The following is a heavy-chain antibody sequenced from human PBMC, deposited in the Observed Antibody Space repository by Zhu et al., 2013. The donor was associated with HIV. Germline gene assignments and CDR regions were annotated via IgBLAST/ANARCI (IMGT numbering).Heavy chain of an antibody. CDR2: LIPMFAAP. D-gene: IGHD2-8*01. Sequence: VQLVQSGAEVKKPGSSVKVSCTASGDTFNNYTISWFRQTPGQGLEWMGGLIPMFAAPNYAQSFQGRVTIAADESTSTAYMELSSLRSEDTAMYFCARLIEGYCTTTRCTLRGSFFDSWGQGSLVTVSS. CDR1: GDTFNNYT. CDR3: ARLIEGYCTTTRCTLRGSFFDS. V-gene: IGHV1-69*01. J-gene: IGHJ4*02.